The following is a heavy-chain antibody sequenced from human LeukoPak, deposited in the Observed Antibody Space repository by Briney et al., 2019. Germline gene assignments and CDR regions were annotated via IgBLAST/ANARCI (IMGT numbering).Heavy chain of an antibody. Sequence: PGGSLRLSCAPSGFIFSIHWMTSVREAPGKGVEWVATIKHDGSEDYYLDSVKGRFTISRDNAKSSMWLQMNSLRAEDTAVYYCARDQTPFYWGQGSLVTVSS. CDR3: ARDQTPFY. CDR1: GFIFSIHW. D-gene: IGHD2-15*01. J-gene: IGHJ4*02. V-gene: IGHV3-7*01. CDR2: IKHDGSED.